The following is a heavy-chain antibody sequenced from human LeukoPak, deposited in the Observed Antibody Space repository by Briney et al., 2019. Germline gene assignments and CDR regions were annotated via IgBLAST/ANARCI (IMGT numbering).Heavy chain of an antibody. Sequence: PGGSLRLSCAASGFTFSTYAMSWVRQAPGKGLEWVSSISRTGDRTFYADSVKGRFTISRDNSKNTLYLQMNSLRAEDTAVYYCAKGGGAYYSDSSTYSAPFEHWGQGTLVTVSS. CDR2: ISRTGDRT. D-gene: IGHD3-22*01. V-gene: IGHV3-23*01. J-gene: IGHJ4*02. CDR1: GFTFSTYA. CDR3: AKGGGAYYSDSSTYSAPFEH.